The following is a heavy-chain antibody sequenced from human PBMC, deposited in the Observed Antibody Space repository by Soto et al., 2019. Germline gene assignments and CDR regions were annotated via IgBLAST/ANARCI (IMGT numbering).Heavy chain of an antibody. CDR2: IYYSGST. D-gene: IGHD3-22*01. J-gene: IGHJ4*02. Sequence: SETLSLTCTVSGGSVSSGSYYWSWIRQPPGKGLEWIGYIYYSGSTNYNPSLKSRVTISVDTSKNQFSLKLSSVTAADTAVYYCAVQVGYDSSGYYTPSFDYWGQGTLVT. CDR1: GGSVSSGSYY. CDR3: AVQVGYDSSGYYTPSFDY. V-gene: IGHV4-61*01.